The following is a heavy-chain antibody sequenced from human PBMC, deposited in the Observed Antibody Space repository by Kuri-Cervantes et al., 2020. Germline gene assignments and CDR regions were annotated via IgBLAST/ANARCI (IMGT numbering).Heavy chain of an antibody. CDR3: ARVIVGATRSFDS. J-gene: IGHJ4*02. CDR2: VNRDGTST. V-gene: IGHV3-74*01. Sequence: GESLKISCAASGFSFSSYGMSWVRQAPGKGLVWVSGVNRDGTSTRYADSVRGRFIISRDNAKNTLYLHMDSLVAEDTAVYYCARVIVGATRSFDSWGQGTLVTVSS. D-gene: IGHD1-26*01. CDR1: GFSFSSYG.